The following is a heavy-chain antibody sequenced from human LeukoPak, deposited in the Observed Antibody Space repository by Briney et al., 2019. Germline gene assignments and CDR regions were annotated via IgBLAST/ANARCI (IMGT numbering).Heavy chain of an antibody. CDR1: GYTFTGYY. V-gene: IGHV1-2*02. CDR2: INPNSGGT. Sequence: ASVKVSCKASGYTFTGYYMHWVRQAPGQGLEWMGWINPNSGGTNYAQKFQGRVTMTRDTSISTAYMELSRLRSDDTAVYYCAGDVYRRTIYDSSGYYYDYWGQGTLVTVSS. D-gene: IGHD3-22*01. CDR3: AGDVYRRTIYDSSGYYYDY. J-gene: IGHJ4*02.